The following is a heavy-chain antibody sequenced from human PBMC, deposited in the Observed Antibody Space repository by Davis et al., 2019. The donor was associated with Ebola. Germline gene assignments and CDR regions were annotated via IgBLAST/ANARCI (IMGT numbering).Heavy chain of an antibody. Sequence: SETLSLTCAVYGGSFSGYYWSWIRQPPGRGLEWIGSIYYSGSTYYNPSLKSRVTISVDTSKNQFSLKLSSVTAADTAVYYCARQLLWFGELPHWYFDLWGRGTLVTVSS. CDR2: IYYSGST. CDR1: GGSFSGYY. V-gene: IGHV4-34*01. CDR3: ARQLLWFGELPHWYFDL. D-gene: IGHD3-10*01. J-gene: IGHJ2*01.